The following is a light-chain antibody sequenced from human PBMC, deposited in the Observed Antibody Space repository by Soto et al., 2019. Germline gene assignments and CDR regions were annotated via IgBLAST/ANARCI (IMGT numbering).Light chain of an antibody. CDR3: QQPISFPIT. J-gene: IGKJ5*01. CDR2: AAS. V-gene: IGKV1D-12*01. Sequence: DIQMTQSPSSVSASVGDKVTITCRASQDISSWLAWYQQKPGKAPKLLIYAASSLQSGVPSRFSGSGSGTDFTLTIRSLQPEDFATYYCQQPISFPITFGQGTRLEIK. CDR1: QDISSW.